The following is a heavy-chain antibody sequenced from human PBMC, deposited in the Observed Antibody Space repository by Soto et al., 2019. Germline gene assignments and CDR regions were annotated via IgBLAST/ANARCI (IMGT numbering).Heavy chain of an antibody. J-gene: IGHJ5*02. CDR3: ARAYDFWSGYWYWFDP. CDR1: GGSISSYY. V-gene: IGHV4-59*01. CDR2: IYYSGST. D-gene: IGHD3-3*01. Sequence: PSETLSLTCTVSGGSISSYYWSWIRQPQGKGLEWIGYIYYSGSTNYNPSLKSRVTISVDTSKNQFSLKLSSVTAADTAVYYCARAYDFWSGYWYWFDPWGQGTLVTVSS.